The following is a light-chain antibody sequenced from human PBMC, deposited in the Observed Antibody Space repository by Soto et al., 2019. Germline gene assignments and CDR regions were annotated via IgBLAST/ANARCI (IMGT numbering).Light chain of an antibody. CDR2: EVT. CDR3: SSYTSSSTLV. V-gene: IGLV2-14*01. CDR1: RHNVGGYNY. J-gene: IGLJ2*01. Sequence: QSALTQPASVSGSPGQSITISCTGTRHNVGGYNYVSWYQQHPDKAPKLIIFEVTNRPSGISDRFSGSKSGNTASLTISGLQADDEYHYYCSSYTSSSTLVFGGGTKVTVL.